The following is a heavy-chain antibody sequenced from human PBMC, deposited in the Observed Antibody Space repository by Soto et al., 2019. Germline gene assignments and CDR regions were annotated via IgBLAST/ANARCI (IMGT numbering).Heavy chain of an antibody. D-gene: IGHD6-13*01. CDR1: GGSISSGDYY. CDR2: IYYSGST. V-gene: IGHV4-30-4*01. CDR3: ARDLSSTIAAAGQYYYVMDV. Sequence: SETLSLTCTVSGGSISSGDYYWSWIRQPPGKGLEWIGYIYYSGSTYYNPSLKSRVTISVDTSKNQFSLKLSSVTAADTAVYYCARDLSSTIAAAGQYYYVMDVWGQGTTVTVSS. J-gene: IGHJ6*02.